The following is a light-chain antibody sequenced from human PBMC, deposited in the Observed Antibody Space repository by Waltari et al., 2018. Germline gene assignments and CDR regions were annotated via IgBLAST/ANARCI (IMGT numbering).Light chain of an antibody. J-gene: IGKJ1*01. CDR3: QQESNWWT. Sequence: EIVMTQSPATLSLSQGARATPTCRASQSVSSSLAWYQQKPGQAPRLLIYGASSRATGIPDRFSGSGSGTDFTLTISSLEPEDVAVYFCQQESNWWTFGQGTKVEIK. CDR1: QSVSSS. V-gene: IGKV3D-15*01. CDR2: GAS.